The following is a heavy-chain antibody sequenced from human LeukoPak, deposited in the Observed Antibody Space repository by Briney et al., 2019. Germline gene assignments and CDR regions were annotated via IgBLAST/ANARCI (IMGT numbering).Heavy chain of an antibody. J-gene: IGHJ6*02. CDR3: SSGYYYGRRGYYGMDV. D-gene: IGHD3-22*01. V-gene: IGHV4-59*06. Sequence: SETLSLTCTVSGGSISSYYWSWIRQPPGKGLEWIGCIYYSGSTYYNPSLKSRVTISVDTSKNQFSLKLSSVTAADTAVYYCSSGYYYGRRGYYGMDVWGQGTTVTVSS. CDR2: IYYSGST. CDR1: GGSISSYY.